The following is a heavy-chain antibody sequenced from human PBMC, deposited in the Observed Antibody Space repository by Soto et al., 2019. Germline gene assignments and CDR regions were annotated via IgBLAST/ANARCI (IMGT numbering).Heavy chain of an antibody. J-gene: IGHJ6*02. CDR3: ASEYCSGGRCYYYGMDV. CDR1: GFTFSSYG. Sequence: QVQLVESGGGVVQPGRSLRLSCAASGFTFSSYGMHWVRQAPGKGLEWVAVIWYDGSNKYYADSVTGRFTISRDNSKNTLYLQMTSLRAEATAVYYCASEYCSGGRCYYYGMDVWGQGTTVTVSS. D-gene: IGHD2-15*01. CDR2: IWYDGSNK. V-gene: IGHV3-33*01.